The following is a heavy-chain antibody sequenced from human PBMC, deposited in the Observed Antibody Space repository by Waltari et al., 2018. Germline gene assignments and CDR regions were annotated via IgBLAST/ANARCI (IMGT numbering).Heavy chain of an antibody. D-gene: IGHD2-21*01. CDR3: AKGFEDLLPFDH. CDR1: GFTSFNYF. CDR2: SSDGGVYT. V-gene: IGHV3-23*04. J-gene: IGHJ4*02. Sequence: EVQLVESGGGLVQPGGSLRLSCAASGFTSFNYFISWVRQAPGKGLEWSSASSDGGVYTYYADSVEGRFTISRDSSKNTIYLQMNSLGVEDTALYYCAKGFEDLLPFDHWGQGTQVTVSS.